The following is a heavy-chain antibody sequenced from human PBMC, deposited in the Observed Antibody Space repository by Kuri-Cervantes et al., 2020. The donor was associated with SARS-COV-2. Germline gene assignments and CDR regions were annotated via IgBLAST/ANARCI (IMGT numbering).Heavy chain of an antibody. D-gene: IGHD3-3*01. J-gene: IGHJ4*02. CDR1: GFTFGDYA. V-gene: IGHV3-49*04. Sequence: GGSLRLSCTASGFTFGDYAMSWVRQAPGKGLEWVGFIRSEAYGGTTEYAASVKGRFTISRDDSKSIAYLQMNSLKTEDTAVYYCTRDDFWSGYFNYWGQGTLVTVSS. CDR2: IRSEAYGGTT. CDR3: TRDDFWSGYFNY.